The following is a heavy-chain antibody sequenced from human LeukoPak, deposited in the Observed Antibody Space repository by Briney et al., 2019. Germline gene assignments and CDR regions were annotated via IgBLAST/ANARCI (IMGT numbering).Heavy chain of an antibody. CDR3: ARGRRDGYSGPWYFDL. CDR1: GGSFSGYY. CDR2: INHSGST. V-gene: IGHV4-34*01. J-gene: IGHJ2*01. D-gene: IGHD5-24*01. Sequence: SETLSLTCAVYGGSFSGYYWSWIRQPPGKGLEWIGEINHSGSTNYNPSLKSRVTISVDTSKNQFSPKLSSVTAADTAVYYCARGRRDGYSGPWYFDLWGRGTLITVSS.